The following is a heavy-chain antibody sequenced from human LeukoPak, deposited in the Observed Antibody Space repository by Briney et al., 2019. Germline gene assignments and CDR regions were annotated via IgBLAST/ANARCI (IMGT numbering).Heavy chain of an antibody. V-gene: IGHV5-51*01. Sequence: GESLKISCQGSGYSFTSYWIGWVRQMPGKGLGWMGILYPGDSDARYSPSFQGQVAISADQSISTAYLQRSSPEASDTAMYYCARGEYYYDSSGYYYFNCFDPWGQGTLVTVSS. D-gene: IGHD3-22*01. CDR3: ARGEYYYDSSGYYYFNCFDP. CDR1: GYSFTSYW. J-gene: IGHJ5*02. CDR2: LYPGDSDA.